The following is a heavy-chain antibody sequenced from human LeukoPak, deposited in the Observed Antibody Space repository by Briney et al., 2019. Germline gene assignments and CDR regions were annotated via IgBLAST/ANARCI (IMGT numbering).Heavy chain of an antibody. J-gene: IGHJ3*02. Sequence: QSGGSLRLSCAASGFTVSSNYMSWVRQAPGKGLEWVSVIYSGGSTYYADSVKGRFTISRDNSKNTLYLQMNSLRAEDTAVYYCASPKGRAVAGTYAFDIWGQGTMVTVSS. CDR3: ASPKGRAVAGTYAFDI. CDR1: GFTVSSNY. D-gene: IGHD6-19*01. CDR2: IYSGGST. V-gene: IGHV3-66*01.